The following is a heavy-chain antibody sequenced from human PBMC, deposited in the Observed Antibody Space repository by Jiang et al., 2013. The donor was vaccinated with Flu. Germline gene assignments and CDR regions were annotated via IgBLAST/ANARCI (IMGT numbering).Heavy chain of an antibody. CDR3: ARESVGAASECYFDY. Sequence: DSVKGRFTISRHNSKNTLYLQMNSLRAEDTAVYYCARESVGAASECYFDYWGQGTLVTVSS. D-gene: IGHD6-13*01. J-gene: IGHJ4*02. V-gene: IGHV3-53*04.